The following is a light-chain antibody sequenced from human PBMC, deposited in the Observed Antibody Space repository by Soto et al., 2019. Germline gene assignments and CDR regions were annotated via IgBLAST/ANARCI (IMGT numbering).Light chain of an antibody. CDR3: QQYSSHST. CDR1: QSTSSY. Sequence: DIQTTQSPSTLSASVGDRVTITCRASQSTSSYLAWYQQKPGKAPKLLIYQASSLENGVPSRFSGSGSGTEFSLTISSLQPDDFATYYCQQYSSHSTFGQGTKVDIK. CDR2: QAS. J-gene: IGKJ1*01. V-gene: IGKV1-5*03.